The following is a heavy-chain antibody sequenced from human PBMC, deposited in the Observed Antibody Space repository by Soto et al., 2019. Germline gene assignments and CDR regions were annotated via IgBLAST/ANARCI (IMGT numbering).Heavy chain of an antibody. Sequence: ASVKVSFKASGYTFTSYGISWLRQAPGQGLEWMGWISAYNGNTNYAQKLQGRVTMTTDTSTSTAYMELRSLRSDDTAVYYCARAVAGFGYYYYGMDVWGQGTTVTVSS. J-gene: IGHJ6*02. V-gene: IGHV1-18*01. CDR3: ARAVAGFGYYYYGMDV. D-gene: IGHD6-19*01. CDR1: GYTFTSYG. CDR2: ISAYNGNT.